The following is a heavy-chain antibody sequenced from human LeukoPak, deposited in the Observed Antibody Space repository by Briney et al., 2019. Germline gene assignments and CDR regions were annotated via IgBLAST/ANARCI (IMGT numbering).Heavy chain of an antibody. D-gene: IGHD5-18*01. J-gene: IGHJ6*03. V-gene: IGHV5-51*01. CDR2: IYPGDSDT. CDR1: GYSFTSYW. CDR3: ARIPGYSYGYLYYYYMDV. Sequence: GESLKISCKGSGYSFTSYWIGWVRQRPGKGLEWMGIIYPGDSDTRYSPSFQGQVTISADKSISTAYLQWRSLKASDTAMYYCARIPGYSYGYLYYYYMDVWGKGTTVTVSS.